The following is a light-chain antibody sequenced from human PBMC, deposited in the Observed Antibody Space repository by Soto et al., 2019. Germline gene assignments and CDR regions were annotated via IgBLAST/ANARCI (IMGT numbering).Light chain of an antibody. CDR2: GAS. J-gene: IGKJ2*01. CDR3: QQYHNWPPQYT. Sequence: EIVMTQSPASLSVSPGDGATLSCRASQTVARNVAWYQQKPGQGPRLLIHGASSRAAGLPARFSGSGSGTDFTLTISSLQSEDFAVYYCQQYHNWPPQYTFGQGTKLQIK. V-gene: IGKV3-15*01. CDR1: QTVARN.